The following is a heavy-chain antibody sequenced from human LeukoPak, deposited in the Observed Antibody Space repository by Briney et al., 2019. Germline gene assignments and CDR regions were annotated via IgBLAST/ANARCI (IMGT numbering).Heavy chain of an antibody. CDR2: IYSGGST. J-gene: IGHJ4*02. CDR1: GFTVSSNY. CDR3: ARETRQNTYLSFDY. V-gene: IGHV3-53*01. Sequence: GGSLRLSCAASGFTVSSNYMSWVRQAPGKGLEWVSVIYSGGSTYYADSVKGRFTISRDNAKNSLYLQMNSLRAEDTAVYYCARETRQNTYLSFDYWGQGTLVTVSS.